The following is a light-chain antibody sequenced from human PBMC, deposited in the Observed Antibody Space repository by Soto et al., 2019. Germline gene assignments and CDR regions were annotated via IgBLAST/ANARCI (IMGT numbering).Light chain of an antibody. CDR1: QSVSSSY. CDR3: QQYRT. Sequence: EIVLTQSPGTLSLSPGERATLSCRARQSVSSSYLAWYQQKPGQAPRLLIYGASSRATGIPDRVSGSGSGTDFTLTISSLEPEDFAVYYCQQYRTFGQGTKVEIK. J-gene: IGKJ1*01. CDR2: GAS. V-gene: IGKV3-20*01.